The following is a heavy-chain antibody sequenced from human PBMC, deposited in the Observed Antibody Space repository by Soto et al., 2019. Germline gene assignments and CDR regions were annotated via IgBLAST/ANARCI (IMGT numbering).Heavy chain of an antibody. Sequence: ASVKVSCKASGYTFTSYGISWVRQAPGQGLEWMGWISAYNGNTNCAQKLQGRVTMTTDTSTSTAYMELRSLRSDDTAVYYCTRYGSSGWYRYNWFDPWGQGTLVTVSS. D-gene: IGHD6-19*01. J-gene: IGHJ5*02. V-gene: IGHV1-18*01. CDR1: GYTFTSYG. CDR2: ISAYNGNT. CDR3: TRYGSSGWYRYNWFDP.